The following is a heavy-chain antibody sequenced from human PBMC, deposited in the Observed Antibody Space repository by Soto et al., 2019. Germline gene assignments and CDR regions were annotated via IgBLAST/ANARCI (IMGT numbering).Heavy chain of an antibody. CDR2: INAGNGNT. Sequence: QVQLVQSGAEVKKPGASVKVSCKDSGYTCTSNAIHWVRQAPGQRLERMGWINAGNGNTKYSQKVQGRVIITRDTSAGTDYMELRSLRSEDTAVYYCSTPIVAFYWGQGTLVTVSS. CDR3: STPIVAFY. V-gene: IGHV1-3*01. CDR1: GYTCTSNA. D-gene: IGHD5-12*01. J-gene: IGHJ4*02.